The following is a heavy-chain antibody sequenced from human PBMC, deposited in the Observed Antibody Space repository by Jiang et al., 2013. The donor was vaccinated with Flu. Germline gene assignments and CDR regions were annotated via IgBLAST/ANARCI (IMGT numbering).Heavy chain of an antibody. J-gene: IGHJ6*02. D-gene: IGHD3-3*01. Sequence: SGAEVKKPGASVKVSCKASGYTFTSYYMHWVRQAPGQGLEWMGIINPTDGGTSYAQKFQGRVTMTRDTSTSTVYLELSSLSSDDTAVYHCARETRITIFGVVNSDMDVWGQGTTVTVSS. CDR3: ARETRITIFGVVNSDMDV. CDR1: GYTFTSYY. CDR2: INPTDGGT. V-gene: IGHV1-46*01.